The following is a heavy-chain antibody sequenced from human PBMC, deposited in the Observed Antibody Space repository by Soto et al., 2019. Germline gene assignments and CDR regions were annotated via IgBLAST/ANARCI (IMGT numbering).Heavy chain of an antibody. CDR3: ARDYTGPGYFDH. J-gene: IGHJ4*02. CDR1: GYTFINYG. Sequence: GASVKFSCKASGYTFINYGISWVRQAPGQGLEWLGWINTYSDRTNYAQEFQGRVSMTTEKSTSTVYMELRSLRSGDTALYYCARDYTGPGYFDHWGEGSLVTVSS. V-gene: IGHV1-18*04. D-gene: IGHD2-8*02. CDR2: INTYSDRT.